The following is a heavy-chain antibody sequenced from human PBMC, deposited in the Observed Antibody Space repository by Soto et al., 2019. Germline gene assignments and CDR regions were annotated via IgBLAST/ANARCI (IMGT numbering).Heavy chain of an antibody. J-gene: IGHJ4*02. CDR1: GYTFTSYY. D-gene: IGHD5-18*01. Sequence: QVPLVQSGAEVKKPGASVKVSCKASGYTFTSYYMHWVRQAPGQGLEWMGIINPSGGSTSYAQKFQGRVTMTRDTSTSTVYMELSSLRSEDTAVYYCARDSMSWIQLWTTPLYYFDYWGQGTLVTVSS. CDR3: ARDSMSWIQLWTTPLYYFDY. V-gene: IGHV1-46*03. CDR2: INPSGGST.